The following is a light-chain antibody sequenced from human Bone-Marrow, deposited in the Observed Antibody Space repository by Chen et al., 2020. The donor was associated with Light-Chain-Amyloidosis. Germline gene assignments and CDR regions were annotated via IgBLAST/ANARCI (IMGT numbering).Light chain of an antibody. CDR1: SSDV. V-gene: IGLV2-14*03. CDR3: SSSATSNTWV. Sequence: QSALTHLAPGFGFPGRSITFSCTGASSDVSWYQQHPGKAPKLVIYDVINRPSGVSSRFSGSKSGNTASLTISGLQAEDEADYFCSSSATSNTWVFGGGTKLTVL. J-gene: IGLJ3*02. CDR2: DVI.